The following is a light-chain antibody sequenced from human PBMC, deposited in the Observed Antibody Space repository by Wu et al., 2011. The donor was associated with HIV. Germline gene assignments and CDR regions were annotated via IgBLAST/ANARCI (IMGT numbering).Light chain of an antibody. V-gene: IGKV3-11*01. Sequence: EIVLTQSPVTLSLSPGERATLSCRASQSVTTYLAWYQQKPGQAPRLLIYDASNRATGIPARFSGSASGTDFTLTISSLEPEDFAVYYCQQRSAWPLTFGQGTRL. CDR3: QQRSAWPLT. CDR2: DAS. J-gene: IGKJ5*01. CDR1: QSVTTY.